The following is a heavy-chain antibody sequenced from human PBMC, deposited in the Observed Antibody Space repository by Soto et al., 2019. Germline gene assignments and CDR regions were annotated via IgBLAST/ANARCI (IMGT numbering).Heavy chain of an antibody. D-gene: IGHD1-26*01. Sequence: QVQLKESGPGLVKPSQTLSLTCSVSGGSIGSGDYYWSWVRQSPGKGLEWIGYIYYTGNTYYNPFLGWRVTFSVAASQNQLSLRGSDVTVEDTAVYYVARAARRRADSGTRPLYYFDSWGQGTLVTVSS. V-gene: IGHV4-30-4*01. CDR3: ARAARRRADSGTRPLYYFDS. CDR1: GGSIGSGDYY. J-gene: IGHJ4*02. CDR2: IYYTGNT.